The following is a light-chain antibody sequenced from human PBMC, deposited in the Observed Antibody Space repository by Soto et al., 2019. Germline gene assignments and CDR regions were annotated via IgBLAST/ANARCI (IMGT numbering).Light chain of an antibody. CDR3: QQYSNSPPWT. CDR2: GTS. CDR1: QSVGSNY. J-gene: IGKJ1*01. Sequence: EIVLTQSPGTLSLSPGDRATLSCRASQSVGSNYLGWYQQKPGQTPRLLIYGTSNRATGIPDRFSGSGSGTELTLTISRLEGEVFAMYCCQQYSNSPPWTFGQATKVQIK. V-gene: IGKV3-20*01.